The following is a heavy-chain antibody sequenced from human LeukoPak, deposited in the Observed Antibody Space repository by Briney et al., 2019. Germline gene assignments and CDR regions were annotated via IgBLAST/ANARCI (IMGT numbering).Heavy chain of an antibody. CDR1: GGSISSGNYY. Sequence: SETLSLTCTVSGGSISSGNYYWNWIRQPPGKGLEWIGYIYYSGSTYYNPSLKSRVTISVDTSKNQFSLKLSSVTAADTAVYYCARGSLRGSSFDYWGQGTLVTVSS. J-gene: IGHJ4*02. D-gene: IGHD1-26*01. V-gene: IGHV4-30-4*01. CDR3: ARGSLRGSSFDY. CDR2: IYYSGST.